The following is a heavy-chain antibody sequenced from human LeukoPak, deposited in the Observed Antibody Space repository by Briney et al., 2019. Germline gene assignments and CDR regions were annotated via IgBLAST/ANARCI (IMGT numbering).Heavy chain of an antibody. CDR3: AREWYDSSGYYPY. CDR1: GFTFSSYG. J-gene: IGHJ4*02. CDR2: ISYDGGNK. Sequence: GGSLRLSCAASGFTFSSYGMHWVRQAPGKGLEWVAVISYDGGNKYYADSVKGRFTISRDNSKNTLYLQMNSLRAEDTAVYYCAREWYDSSGYYPYWGQGTLVTVSS. D-gene: IGHD3-22*01. V-gene: IGHV3-30*12.